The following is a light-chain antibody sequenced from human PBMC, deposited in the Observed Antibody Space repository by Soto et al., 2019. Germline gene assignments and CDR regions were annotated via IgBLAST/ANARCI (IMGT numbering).Light chain of an antibody. CDR3: SSYASSSNVL. J-gene: IGLJ2*01. Sequence: QSVLTQPASVSGSPGQSVTISCTGTTSHGGDFNYVSWYQQYPGKVPKLLIFEVNNRPSGVSNRFSGSKSGNTASLTISGLQAEDEAHYYCSSYASSSNVLFGGGTKLTVL. CDR2: EVN. V-gene: IGLV2-14*01. CDR1: TSHGGDFNY.